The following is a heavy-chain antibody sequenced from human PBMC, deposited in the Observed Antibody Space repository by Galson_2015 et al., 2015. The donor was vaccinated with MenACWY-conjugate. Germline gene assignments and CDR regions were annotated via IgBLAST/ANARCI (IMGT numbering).Heavy chain of an antibody. CDR2: ISSSSSYT. D-gene: IGHD1-26*01. J-gene: IGHJ4*02. V-gene: IGHV3-11*05. CDR3: ARVRTSYGTALYYFDY. Sequence: SLRLSCAASGFTFSDYYMSWLRQAPGKGLEWVSYISSSSSYTNYADSVKGRFTISRDNAKNSLYLQMNSLRAEDTAVYYCARVRTSYGTALYYFDYWGQGTLLTVSS. CDR1: GFTFSDYY.